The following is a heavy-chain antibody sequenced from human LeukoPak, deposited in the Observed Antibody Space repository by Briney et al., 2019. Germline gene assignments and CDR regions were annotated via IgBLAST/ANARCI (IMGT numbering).Heavy chain of an antibody. Sequence: GASVKVSCKVSGYTLTELSMHWVRQAPGKGLEWMGGFDPEDGETIYAQKFQGRVTMTEDTSTDTAYMELSSLRSEDTAVYYCAREGPYYDILTGHFDYWGQGTLVTVSS. V-gene: IGHV1-24*01. CDR1: GYTLTELS. D-gene: IGHD3-9*01. J-gene: IGHJ4*02. CDR3: AREGPYYDILTGHFDY. CDR2: FDPEDGET.